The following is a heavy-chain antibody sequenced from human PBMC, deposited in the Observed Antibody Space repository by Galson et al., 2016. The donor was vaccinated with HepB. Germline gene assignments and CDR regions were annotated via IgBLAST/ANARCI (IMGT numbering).Heavy chain of an antibody. CDR3: ARPYCTSAGCYYDAFEI. D-gene: IGHD2-2*01. J-gene: IGHJ3*02. V-gene: IGHV2-70*10. CDR2: IDWDDDK. Sequence: PALVKPTQTLTLTCNLSGFSLNTSAMSVSWIRQPPGKALEWVTRIDWDDDKYYSTSLKSRLTISKDTSNNQVVLTMTNMDSVDTATYYCARPYCTSAGCYYDAFEIWGQGTMVTVSS. CDR1: GFSLNTSAMS.